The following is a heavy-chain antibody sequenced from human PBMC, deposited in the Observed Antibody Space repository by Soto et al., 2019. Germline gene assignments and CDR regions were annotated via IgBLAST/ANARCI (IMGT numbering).Heavy chain of an antibody. CDR2: IKGDEITT. CDR3: ARGLYGAYGQDF. CDR1: GFTFSNYW. D-gene: IGHD4-17*01. V-gene: IGHV3-74*01. Sequence: EVQLVESGENLVQPGGSLRLSCAASGFTFSNYWIHWVRQAPGKGLVWVSRIKGDEITTNYADSVKGRFTISRDNAKNTVFRQRHSLRAEDTALYYCARGLYGAYGQDFWGQGILVTVSS. J-gene: IGHJ4*02.